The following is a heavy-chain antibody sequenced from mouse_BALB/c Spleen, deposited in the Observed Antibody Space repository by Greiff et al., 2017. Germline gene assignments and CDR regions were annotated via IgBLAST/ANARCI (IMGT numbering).Heavy chain of an antibody. CDR1: GFTFSSYA. D-gene: IGHD2-1*01. CDR2: ISSGGST. CDR3: ARGKGNGNYDY. V-gene: IGHV5-6-5*01. Sequence: EVMLVESGGGLVKPGGSLKLSCAASGFTFSSYAMSWVRQTPEKRLEWVASISSGGSTYYPDSVKGRFTISRDNARNILYLQMSSLRSEDTAMYYCARGKGNGNYDYWGQGTTLTVSS. J-gene: IGHJ2*01.